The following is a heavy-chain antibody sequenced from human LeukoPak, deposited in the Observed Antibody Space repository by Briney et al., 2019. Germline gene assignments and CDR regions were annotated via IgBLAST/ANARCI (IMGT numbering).Heavy chain of an antibody. J-gene: IGHJ4*02. Sequence: ASVKVSCKASGYTFTGYYIHWVRQAPGQGLEWMGWINPNGGGTNSAQKFQGRVTMTRDTSVSTAYMDLSRLISDDTAVYYCAGSFGSGSYYHFDYWGQGTLVTVSS. V-gene: IGHV1-2*02. D-gene: IGHD3-10*01. CDR3: AGSFGSGSYYHFDY. CDR2: INPNGGGT. CDR1: GYTFTGYY.